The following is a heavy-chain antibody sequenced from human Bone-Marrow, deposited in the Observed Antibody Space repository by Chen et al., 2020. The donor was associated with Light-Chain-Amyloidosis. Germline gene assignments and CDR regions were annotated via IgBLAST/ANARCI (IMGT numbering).Heavy chain of an antibody. CDR2: ISSSGSTI. D-gene: IGHD1-1*01. J-gene: IGHJ3*02. Sequence: DVRLVESGGGLVQPGGSLRLSCAASGFTFSSYSMNWVRQAPGKGLEWVSYISSSGSTIYYADSVKGRFTISRDNAKNSLYLQMNSLRAEDTAVYYCARVGFYNWNVHNAFDIWGQGTMVTVSS. CDR3: ARVGFYNWNVHNAFDI. CDR1: GFTFSSYS. V-gene: IGHV3-48*04.